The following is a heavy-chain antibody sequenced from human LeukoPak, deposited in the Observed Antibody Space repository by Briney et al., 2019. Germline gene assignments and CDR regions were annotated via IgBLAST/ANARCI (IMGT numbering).Heavy chain of an antibody. V-gene: IGHV4-4*07. D-gene: IGHD4-17*01. CDR3: ARDSFDYGDYWSYFDY. CDR2: IYTSGST. Sequence: PSETLSLTCTVSGGSISSYYWSWIRQPAGKGLEWIGRIYTSGSTNYNPSLKSRVTMSVDTSKNQFSLKLSSVTAADTAVYYCARDSFDYGDYWSYFDYWDQGTLVTVSS. CDR1: GGSISSYY. J-gene: IGHJ4*02.